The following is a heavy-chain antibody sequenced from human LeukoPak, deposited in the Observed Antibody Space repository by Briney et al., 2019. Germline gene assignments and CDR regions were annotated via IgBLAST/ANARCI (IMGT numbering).Heavy chain of an antibody. Sequence: SETLSLTCTVSGGCISSFYWTWIRQPPGKGLEGTGYISYSGTTNYSPSLTCRVTMSLDTSKNQLSLRLSSVTAADTAVYYCARQTSSWTPHWFDPWGQGTLVTVSS. D-gene: IGHD6-13*01. V-gene: IGHV4-59*08. J-gene: IGHJ5*02. CDR2: ISYSGTT. CDR3: ARQTSSWTPHWFDP. CDR1: GGCISSFY.